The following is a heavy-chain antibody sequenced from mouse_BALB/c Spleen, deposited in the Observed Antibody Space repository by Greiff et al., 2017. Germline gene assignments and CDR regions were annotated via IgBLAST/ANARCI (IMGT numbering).Heavy chain of an antibody. CDR3: ARHGYYAQFAY. J-gene: IGHJ3*01. V-gene: IGHV5-12-1*01. Sequence: EVQLVESGGGLVKPGGSLKLSCAASGFAFSSYDMSWVRQTPEKRLEWVAYISSGGGSTYYPDTVKGRFTISRDNAKNTLYLQMSSLKSEDTAIYYCARHGYYAQFAYWGQGTLVTVSA. CDR1: GFAFSSYD. D-gene: IGHD2-1*01. CDR2: ISSGGGST.